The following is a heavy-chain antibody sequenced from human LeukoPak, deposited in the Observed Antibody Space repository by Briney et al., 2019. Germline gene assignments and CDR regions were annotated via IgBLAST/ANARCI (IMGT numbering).Heavy chain of an antibody. V-gene: IGHV3-7*03. J-gene: IGHJ4*02. CDR1: GFNFNTYW. CDR2: IKQDGSEK. D-gene: IGHD6-13*01. Sequence: GGSLRLSCAASGFNFNTYWMGWVRQAPGKGLEWVANIKQDGSEKNYVDSVKGRFTISRDNAKNSLYLQMNSLRAEDTAVYYCARDLMGIAYRGAFYYWGQGTLVTVSS. CDR3: ARDLMGIAYRGAFYY.